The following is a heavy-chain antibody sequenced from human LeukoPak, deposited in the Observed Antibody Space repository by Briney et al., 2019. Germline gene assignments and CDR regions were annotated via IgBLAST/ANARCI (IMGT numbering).Heavy chain of an antibody. CDR1: GFIFSSFS. J-gene: IGHJ3*01. V-gene: IGHV3-23*01. D-gene: IGHD3-22*01. CDR3: ARRPRDTSGYYLGAFHD. CDR2: IGASGADT. Sequence: GGSLRLSCAASGFIFSSFSISWVRQAPGKGLEWVSVIGASGADTYYSDSVKGRFTVSRDNSQNTLFLHMSSLRAEDTAVYFCARRPRDTSGYYLGAFHDWGQGTTVTVPS.